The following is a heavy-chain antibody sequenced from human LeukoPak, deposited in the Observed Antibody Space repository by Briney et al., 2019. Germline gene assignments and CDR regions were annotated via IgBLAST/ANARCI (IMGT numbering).Heavy chain of an antibody. Sequence: SATLSLTCPVSGGSISSYYWSWIRPPPGKGLEWIAYIYYSGSTNYNPSLRSRVTISGDTSKNQLSLKLSSVTAADTAVYYCARGSGSSRFDPWGQGTLVTVSS. D-gene: IGHD3-10*01. V-gene: IGHV4-59*08. CDR1: GGSISSYY. J-gene: IGHJ5*02. CDR3: ARGSGSSRFDP. CDR2: IYYSGST.